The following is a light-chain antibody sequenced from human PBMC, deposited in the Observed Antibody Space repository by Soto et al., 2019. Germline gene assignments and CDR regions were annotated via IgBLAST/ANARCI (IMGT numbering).Light chain of an antibody. J-gene: IGKJ1*01. CDR2: GAS. V-gene: IGKV3-20*01. CDR3: QHYGSSPWT. CDR1: QDFSSSY. Sequence: EIVLTQSPGTLSLSPGERATLSCRASQDFSSSYLAWYQQKPGQAPRLLIHGASIRATGIPDRFSGSGSGTDFTLTINRLEPEDFTVYYCQHYGSSPWTFGQGTRVEIK.